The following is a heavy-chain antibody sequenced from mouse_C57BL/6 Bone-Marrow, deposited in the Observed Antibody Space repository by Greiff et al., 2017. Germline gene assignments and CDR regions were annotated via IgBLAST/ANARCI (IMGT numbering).Heavy chain of an antibody. D-gene: IGHD1-1*01. CDR1: GYTFTDYE. J-gene: IGHJ4*01. CDR3: TRSGPLFYYYAMDY. Sequence: QVQLQQSGAELVRPGASVTLSCKASGYTFTDYEMHWVKQTPVHGLEWIGAIDPETGGTAYNQKFKGKAILTADKSSSTAYMELRRLTSEDSAVYYCTRSGPLFYYYAMDYWGQGTSVTVSS. CDR2: IDPETGGT. V-gene: IGHV1-15*01.